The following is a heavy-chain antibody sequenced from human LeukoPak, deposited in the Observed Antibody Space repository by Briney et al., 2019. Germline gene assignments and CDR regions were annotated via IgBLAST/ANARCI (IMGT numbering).Heavy chain of an antibody. CDR1: GYSFTSYW. CDR3: AVRYDILTESLVLFDY. J-gene: IGHJ4*02. Sequence: GEALKISCKGSGYSFTSYWIGWVRQMPGKGLEWMGIIYPGDSDTRYSPSFQGQVTISADKSISTAYLQWRSLKASDTAMYYCAVRYDILTESLVLFDYWGQGTLVTVSS. V-gene: IGHV5-51*01. CDR2: IYPGDSDT. D-gene: IGHD3-9*01.